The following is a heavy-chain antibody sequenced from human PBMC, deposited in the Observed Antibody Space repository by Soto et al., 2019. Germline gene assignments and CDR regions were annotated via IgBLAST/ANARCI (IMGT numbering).Heavy chain of an antibody. CDR1: GGTFSSYA. Sequence: SVKVSCKASGGTFSSYAISWVRQAPGQGLEWMGGIIPIFGTANYAQKFQGRVTITADESTSTAYMELSSLRSEDTAVYYCARDPGLMVYAAYYYYYGMDVWGQGTTVTVS. CDR2: IIPIFGTA. D-gene: IGHD2-8*01. V-gene: IGHV1-69*13. CDR3: ARDPGLMVYAAYYYYYGMDV. J-gene: IGHJ6*02.